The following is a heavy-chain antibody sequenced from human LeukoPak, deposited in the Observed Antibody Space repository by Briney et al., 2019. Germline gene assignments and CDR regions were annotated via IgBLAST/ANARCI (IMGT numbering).Heavy chain of an antibody. CDR3: ARDYYYYDSSGPRYFDL. CDR2: VYYSGST. V-gene: IGHV4-59*01. J-gene: IGHJ2*01. CDR1: GGSISSYY. Sequence: PSETLSLTCTVTGGSISSYYWSWIRQPPGKGLEWIGYVYYSGSTDYNPSLKSRVTISVDKTKNQFSLKLSSATAADTAVYYCARDYYYYDSSGPRYFDLWGRGTLVTVSS. D-gene: IGHD3-22*01.